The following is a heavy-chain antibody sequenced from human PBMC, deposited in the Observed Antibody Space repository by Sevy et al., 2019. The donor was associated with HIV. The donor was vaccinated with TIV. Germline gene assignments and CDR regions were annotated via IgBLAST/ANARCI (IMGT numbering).Heavy chain of an antibody. D-gene: IGHD1-1*01. CDR3: ARGTSGTFDS. J-gene: IGHJ4*02. CDR2: INSDGGSL. Sequence: GGSLRLSCAASGFTFSSSWMHWVRQVPGKGLVWVSRINSDGGSLSYADSVKGRFTISRDNAKKTLYLQMNSLRAEDTAMYFCARGTSGTFDSWGQGALVTVSS. CDR1: GFTFSSSW. V-gene: IGHV3-74*01.